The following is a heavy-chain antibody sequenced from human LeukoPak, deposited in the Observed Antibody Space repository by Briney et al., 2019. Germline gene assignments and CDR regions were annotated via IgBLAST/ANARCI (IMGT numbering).Heavy chain of an antibody. CDR2: IYYSGST. D-gene: IGHD4-17*01. CDR1: GGSIRSYY. Sequence: SETLSLTCTVSGGSIRSYYWSWIRQPPGKGLEWIGYIYYSGSTNYNPSLKSRVSISVDTSKNQFSLKLSSVTAADTAVNYCARTGSTVTMLYPFDHWGQGTLVTVSS. J-gene: IGHJ4*02. V-gene: IGHV4-59*01. CDR3: ARTGSTVTMLYPFDH.